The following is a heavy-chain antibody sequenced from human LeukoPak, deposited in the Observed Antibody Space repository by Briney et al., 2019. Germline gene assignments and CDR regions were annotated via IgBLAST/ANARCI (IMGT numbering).Heavy chain of an antibody. CDR1: GFTFSSYA. V-gene: IGHV3-30*04. Sequence: QTGGSLRLSCAASGFTFSSYAMHWVRQAPGKGLEWVAVISYDGSNKYYADSVKGRFTISRDNSKNTLYLQMNSLRAEDTAVYYCARGNKQQLVDGHKYYFDYWGQGTLVTVSS. CDR3: ARGNKQQLVDGHKYYFDY. J-gene: IGHJ4*02. CDR2: ISYDGSNK. D-gene: IGHD6-13*01.